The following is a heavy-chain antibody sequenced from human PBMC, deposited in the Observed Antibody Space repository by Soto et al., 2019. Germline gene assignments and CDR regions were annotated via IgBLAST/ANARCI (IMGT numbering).Heavy chain of an antibody. J-gene: IGHJ6*02. V-gene: IGHV3-74*01. CDR1: GFTFSSYW. CDR2: INNDGSST. CDR3: ARDPLIGDTDYGLDV. Sequence: QPGGSLRLSCAASGFTFSSYWMHWVRQAPGKGLVWVSRINNDGSSTSYADSVKGRFTISRDNAKSTLYLQMSSLRAEDTAVYYCARDPLIGDTDYGLDVWGQGTTVTVS. D-gene: IGHD2-21*01.